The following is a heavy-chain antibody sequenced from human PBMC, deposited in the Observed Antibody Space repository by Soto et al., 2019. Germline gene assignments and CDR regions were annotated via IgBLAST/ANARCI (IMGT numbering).Heavy chain of an antibody. D-gene: IGHD4-17*01. V-gene: IGHV1-18*01. Sequence: ASVKVSCKASGYTFPSYGISWVRQAPGQGLEWMGWISAYNGNTNYAQKLQGRVTMTTDTSTSTAYMELRSLRSDDTAVYYCARRLMMTTVTTDDAFDIWGQGTMVTVSS. J-gene: IGHJ3*02. CDR3: ARRLMMTTVTTDDAFDI. CDR1: GYTFPSYG. CDR2: ISAYNGNT.